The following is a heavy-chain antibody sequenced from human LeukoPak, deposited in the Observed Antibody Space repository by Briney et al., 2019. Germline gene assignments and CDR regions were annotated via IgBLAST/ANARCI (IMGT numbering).Heavy chain of an antibody. Sequence: SETLSLTCTVSGGSISSYYWSWIRQPPGKGLEWIGYIYYSGSTNYNPSLKSRVTISVDTSKNQFSLKLSSVTAADTAVYYCARRTYQRGYSYGLFDYWGQGTLVTVSS. CDR1: GGSISSYY. CDR2: IYYSGST. V-gene: IGHV4-59*01. D-gene: IGHD5-18*01. J-gene: IGHJ4*02. CDR3: ARRTYQRGYSYGLFDY.